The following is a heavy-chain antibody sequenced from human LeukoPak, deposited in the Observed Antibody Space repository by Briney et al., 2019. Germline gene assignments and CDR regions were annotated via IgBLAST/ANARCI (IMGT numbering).Heavy chain of an antibody. D-gene: IGHD6-19*01. CDR1: GYTFTSYD. V-gene: IGHV1-8*01. CDR2: MNPNSGNT. CDR3: AISYSSGWSYFDY. Sequence: ASVKVSCKTSGYTFTSYDINWVRQATGQGLEWMGWMNPNSGNTGYAQKFQGRVTMTRNTSISTAYMELSSLRSEDTAVYYCAISYSSGWSYFDYWGQGTLVTVSS. J-gene: IGHJ4*02.